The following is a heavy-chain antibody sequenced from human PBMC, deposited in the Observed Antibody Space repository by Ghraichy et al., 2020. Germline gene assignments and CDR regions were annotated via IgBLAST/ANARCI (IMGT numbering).Heavy chain of an antibody. CDR2: LVVDSGET. Sequence: SVKVSSKASAFSFSSSAIQWVRQARGQPLEWMGWLVVDSGETKYAHKFQERVIFTRDMSTGTAYMELSGLRSEDTAVYYCTATNSAVPHGDSEGYYYYGMYVWGQGTTVTVSS. J-gene: IGHJ6*02. V-gene: IGHV1-58*02. CDR1: AFSFSSSA. D-gene: IGHD4-17*01. CDR3: TATNSAVPHGDSEGYYYYGMYV.